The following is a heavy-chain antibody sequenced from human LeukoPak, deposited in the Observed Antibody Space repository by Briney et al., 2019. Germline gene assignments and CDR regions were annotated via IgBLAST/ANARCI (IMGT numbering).Heavy chain of an antibody. CDR2: ISYDGSNK. CDR1: GFTFSGYA. V-gene: IGHV3-30*04. CDR3: ARELDSSRQNQYWYYGMDV. J-gene: IGHJ6*02. Sequence: PGGSLRLSCAASGFTFSGYAVHWVRQAPGKGLEWVATISYDGSNKHYADSVKVRFTISRDNSKNTLNLQMNSLRPEDTAVYYCARELDSSRQNQYWYYGMDVWGRGTTVTVSS. D-gene: IGHD6-19*01.